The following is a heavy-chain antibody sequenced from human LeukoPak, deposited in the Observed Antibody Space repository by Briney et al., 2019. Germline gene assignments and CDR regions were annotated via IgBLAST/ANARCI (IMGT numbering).Heavy chain of an antibody. J-gene: IGHJ5*02. CDR3: ATQKTTVTNDNWLDP. Sequence: GASVKVSCKVSGNTLTELSMHWVRQAPGKGLEWMGGFDPEDDETIYAQNFQGRVTMTEDTSTDTAYMELSSLRSEDTAVYYCATQKTTVTNDNWLDPWGQGTVVTVSP. CDR1: GNTLTELS. V-gene: IGHV1-24*01. CDR2: FDPEDDET. D-gene: IGHD4-17*01.